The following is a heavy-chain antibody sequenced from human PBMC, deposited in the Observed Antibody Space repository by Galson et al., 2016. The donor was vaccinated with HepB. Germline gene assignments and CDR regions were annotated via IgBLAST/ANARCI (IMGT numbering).Heavy chain of an antibody. D-gene: IGHD1-1*01. CDR1: GFTVSSNY. Sequence: SLRLSCAASGFTVSSNYMSWVRQAPGKGLEWVSIIYSGGDTYYADSVKGRFTISRDTLRNTLYVQMNSLRAGDTAVYYCARGNDHGTCAFGIWGQGTMVTGSS. CDR3: ARGNDHGTCAFGI. CDR2: IYSGGDT. V-gene: IGHV3-66*01. J-gene: IGHJ3*02.